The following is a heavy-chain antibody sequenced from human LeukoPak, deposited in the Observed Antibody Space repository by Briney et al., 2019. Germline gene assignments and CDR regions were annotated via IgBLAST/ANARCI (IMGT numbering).Heavy chain of an antibody. V-gene: IGHV4-59*01. Sequence: PSETLSLTCTVSGGSISSYYWNWIRQPPGKGLEWIGYIYYSGSTNYNPSLKSRVTISVDTSKNQFSLKLSSVTAADTAVYYCARTPGRVVVPAATPYWYFDLWGRGTLVTVSS. J-gene: IGHJ2*01. CDR3: ARTPGRVVVPAATPYWYFDL. CDR2: IYYSGST. CDR1: GGSISSYY. D-gene: IGHD2-2*01.